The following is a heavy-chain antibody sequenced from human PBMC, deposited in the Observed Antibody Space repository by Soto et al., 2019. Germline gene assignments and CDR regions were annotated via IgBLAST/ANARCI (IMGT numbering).Heavy chain of an antibody. CDR3: ARTQGSSTSLEIYYYYYYGMDV. CDR2: IIPISGTA. J-gene: IGHJ6*02. CDR1: GGTFSSYA. D-gene: IGHD2-2*01. Sequence: QVQLVQSGAEVKKPGSSVKVSCKASGGTFSSYAIIWVRQAPGQGLEWMGGIIPISGTANYAQKFQGRVTITADKSTSTAYMELSSLRSEDTAVYYCARTQGSSTSLEIYYYYYYGMDVWGQGTTVTVSS. V-gene: IGHV1-69*06.